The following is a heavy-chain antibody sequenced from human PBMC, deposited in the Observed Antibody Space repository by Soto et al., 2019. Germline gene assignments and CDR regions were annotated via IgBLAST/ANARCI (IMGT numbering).Heavy chain of an antibody. CDR3: ARHGGIAASPTVYRYFDL. J-gene: IGHJ2*01. V-gene: IGHV4-39*01. Sequence: QLQLQESGPGLVKPSETLSLTCTVSGGSISSSSYYWGWIRPPPGKGLEWIGSVYYSGSTYYNPSLKSRVTIPVDTSKNQFSLKLSSVTAADTAVYYCARHGGIAASPTVYRYFDLWGRGTLVTVSS. CDR2: VYYSGST. D-gene: IGHD6-25*01. CDR1: GGSISSSSYY.